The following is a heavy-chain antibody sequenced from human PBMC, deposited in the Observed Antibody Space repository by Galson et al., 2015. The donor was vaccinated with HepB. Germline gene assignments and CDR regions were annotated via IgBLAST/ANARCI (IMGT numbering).Heavy chain of an antibody. J-gene: IGHJ2*01. Sequence: SLRLSCAASGFTFSSYSMNWVRQAPGKGLEWVSSISSSSSYIYYADSVKGRFTISRDNAKNSLYLQMNSLRAEDTAVYYCARVWCSSTSCAAVSWDFDLWGRGTLVTVSS. CDR2: ISSSSSYI. CDR1: GFTFSSYS. D-gene: IGHD2-2*01. V-gene: IGHV3-21*01. CDR3: ARVWCSSTSCAAVSWDFDL.